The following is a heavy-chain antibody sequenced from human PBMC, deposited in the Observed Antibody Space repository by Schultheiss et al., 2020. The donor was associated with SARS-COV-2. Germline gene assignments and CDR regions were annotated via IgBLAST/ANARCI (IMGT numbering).Heavy chain of an antibody. V-gene: IGHV3-9*01. CDR1: GFTFDDYA. D-gene: IGHD3-3*01. CDR2: ISWNSGSI. CDR3: ASEIDFWSGYYMDY. J-gene: IGHJ4*02. Sequence: GGSLRLSCAASGFTFDDYAMHWVRQAPGKGLEWVSGISWNSGSIGYADSVKGRFTISRDNAKNSLYLQMNSLRAEDTAVYYCASEIDFWSGYYMDYWGQGTLVTVSS.